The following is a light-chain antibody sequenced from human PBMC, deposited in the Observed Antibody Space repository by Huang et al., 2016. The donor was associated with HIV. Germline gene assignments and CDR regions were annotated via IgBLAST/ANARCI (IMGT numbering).Light chain of an antibody. CDR2: GAS. V-gene: IGKV3-15*01. J-gene: IGKJ2*01. CDR1: QSVNSN. CDR3: QHYNNWPYT. Sequence: EIEMTQSPATLSVSPGERATLSCRASQSVNSNLAWYQQKPGQAPRLLIFGASTRANGIPARFSGSGSGTEFTLTISSLQSEDFAVYYCQHYNNWPYTFGQGAKVEI.